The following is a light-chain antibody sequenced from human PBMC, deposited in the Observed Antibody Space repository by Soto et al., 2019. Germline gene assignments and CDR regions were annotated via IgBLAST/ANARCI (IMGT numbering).Light chain of an antibody. V-gene: IGLV1-47*01. CDR2: RTT. CDR1: SSNIGSNY. J-gene: IGLJ2*01. Sequence: QSALTQPPSASGTPGQRVTISCSGSSSNIGSNYVYWYQQLPGTAPKLLIYRTTQRPSGVPDRFSGSKSGISASLAISGLRSEDEADYYCAAWDDSLSGPIFGGGTKLTVL. CDR3: AAWDDSLSGPI.